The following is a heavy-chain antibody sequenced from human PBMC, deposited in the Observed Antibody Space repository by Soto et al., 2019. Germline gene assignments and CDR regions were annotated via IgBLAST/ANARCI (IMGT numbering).Heavy chain of an antibody. J-gene: IGHJ2*01. CDR3: ARDRYSSGWYDWYFDL. CDR1: GYTFTSYY. Sequence: ASVKVSCKASGYTFTSYYMHWVRQAPGQGPEWMGIINPSGGSTSYAQKFRGRVTMTRDTSTSTVYMELSSLRSEDTAVYYCARDRYSSGWYDWYFDLWGRGTLVTVSS. CDR2: INPSGGST. D-gene: IGHD6-19*01. V-gene: IGHV1-46*01.